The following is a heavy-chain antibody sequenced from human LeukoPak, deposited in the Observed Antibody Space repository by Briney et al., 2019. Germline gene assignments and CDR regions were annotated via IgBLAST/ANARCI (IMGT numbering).Heavy chain of an antibody. V-gene: IGHV3-20*04. D-gene: IGHD4-17*01. Sequence: PGGSLILSCAASGFTFDGYGMSWVRQAPGKGLEWVSGINCNGGSKGYADSVKGRFTISRDNAKNSLYLQMNSLRAEDTALYYCARDSPSYGDYDPALAFDYWGQGTLVTVSS. CDR2: INCNGGSK. CDR3: ARDSPSYGDYDPALAFDY. J-gene: IGHJ4*02. CDR1: GFTFDGYG.